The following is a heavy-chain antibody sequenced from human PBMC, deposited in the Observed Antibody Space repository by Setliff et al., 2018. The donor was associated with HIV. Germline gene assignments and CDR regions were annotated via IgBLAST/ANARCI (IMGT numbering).Heavy chain of an antibody. Sequence: ASVKVSCKAPGNSFNGDFLNWVRQAPGQGLEWMGNIKLSSGGTKFAQKFLGRVTMTRDTSTNTAFMELRRLNSDDTAVYYCTSSLTGTFDYWGQGTLVTVSS. CDR3: TSSLTGTFDY. D-gene: IGHD1-20*01. V-gene: IGHV1-2*02. CDR2: IKLSSGGT. J-gene: IGHJ4*01. CDR1: GNSFNGDF.